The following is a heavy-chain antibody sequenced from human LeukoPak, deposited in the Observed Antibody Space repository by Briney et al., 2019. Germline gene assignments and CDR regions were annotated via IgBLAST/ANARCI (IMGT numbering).Heavy chain of an antibody. Sequence: SETLSLTCTVSGGSISSGGYYWSWIRQHPGRGLEWIGYIYYSGSTYYNPSLKSRVTISVDTSKNQFSLKLSSVTAADTAVYYCARGHSSSYRYYMDVWGKGTTVTVSS. V-gene: IGHV4-31*03. CDR2: IYYSGST. J-gene: IGHJ6*03. CDR3: ARGHSSSYRYYMDV. CDR1: GGSISSGGYY. D-gene: IGHD6-13*01.